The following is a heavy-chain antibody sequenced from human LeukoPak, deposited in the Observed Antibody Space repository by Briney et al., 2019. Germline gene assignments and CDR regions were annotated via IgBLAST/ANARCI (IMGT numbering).Heavy chain of an antibody. CDR1: GGSISSGSYY. J-gene: IGHJ4*02. Sequence: PSETLSLTCTVSGGSISSGSYYWSWIRQPAGKGLEWIGRIYTSGSTDYNPSLKSRVTISVDTSKNQFSLKLSSVTAADTAVYYCARDGYNYRRFDYWGQGTLVTVSS. CDR3: ARDGYNYRRFDY. CDR2: IYTSGST. V-gene: IGHV4-61*02. D-gene: IGHD5-24*01.